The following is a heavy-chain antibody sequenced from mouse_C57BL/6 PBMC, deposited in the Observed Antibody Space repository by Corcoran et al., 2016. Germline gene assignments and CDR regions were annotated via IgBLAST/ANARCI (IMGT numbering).Heavy chain of an antibody. CDR2: IYPGSGNT. CDR3: ARPYYDYDYAMDY. CDR1: GYSFTSYY. D-gene: IGHD2-4*01. Sequence: QVQLQQSGPELVKPGASVKISCKASGYSFTSYYIHWVKQRPGQGLEWIGWIYPGSGNTKYNEKFKGKATLTADTSSSTAYMQLSSLTSEDSAVYYCARPYYDYDYAMDYWGQGTSVTVSS. J-gene: IGHJ4*01. V-gene: IGHV1-66*01.